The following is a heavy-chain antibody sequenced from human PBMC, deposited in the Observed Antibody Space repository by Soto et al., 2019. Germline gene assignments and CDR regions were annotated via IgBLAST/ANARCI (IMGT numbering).Heavy chain of an antibody. CDR1: GGSISSGGYY. D-gene: IGHD6-19*01. Sequence: SETLSLTCTVSGGSISSGGYYWSWIRQHPGKGLEWIGHIYYSGSTYYNPSLKSRVTISVDTSKNQFSLKLSSVTAADTAVYYCARGFIAVAPGAWFDPWGQGTLVTVSS. CDR3: ARGFIAVAPGAWFDP. J-gene: IGHJ5*02. CDR2: IYYSGST. V-gene: IGHV4-31*03.